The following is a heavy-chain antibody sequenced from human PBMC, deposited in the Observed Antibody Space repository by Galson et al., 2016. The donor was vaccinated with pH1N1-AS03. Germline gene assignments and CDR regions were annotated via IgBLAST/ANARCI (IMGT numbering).Heavy chain of an antibody. CDR1: GFNFNSHG. CDR3: GTDNVLGRGLFGVDF. Sequence: SLRLSCAASGFNFNSHGMHWVRQTPGKGLEWVAFIQSDGSNKYYADSVKGRFTISRDKYTNKLYPKMSTLRPEDTGIYYCGTDNVLGRGLFGVDFWGQGTMVTDSS. CDR2: IQSDGSNK. V-gene: IGHV3-30*02. D-gene: IGHD3-10*02. J-gene: IGHJ4*02.